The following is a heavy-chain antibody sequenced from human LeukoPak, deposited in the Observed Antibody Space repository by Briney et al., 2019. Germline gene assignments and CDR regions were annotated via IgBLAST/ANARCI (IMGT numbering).Heavy chain of an antibody. Sequence: PGGSLRLSCAASGFTFSSYGMHWVRQAPGKGLEWVAVISYDGSNKYYADSVKGRFTISRDNSKNTLYLQMNSLRAEDTAVYYCARSLGYSGYDFSPSLDYWGQGTLVTVSS. CDR2: ISYDGSNK. CDR1: GFTFSSYG. V-gene: IGHV3-30*03. D-gene: IGHD5-12*01. J-gene: IGHJ4*02. CDR3: ARSLGYSGYDFSPSLDY.